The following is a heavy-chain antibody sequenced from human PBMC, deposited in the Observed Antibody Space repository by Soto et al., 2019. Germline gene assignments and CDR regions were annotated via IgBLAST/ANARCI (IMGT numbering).Heavy chain of an antibody. V-gene: IGHV4-59*08. CDR1: GGSISSYY. Sequence: PSETLSLTCTVSGGSISSYYWSWIRQPPGKGLEWIGYIYYSGSTNYNPSLKSRVTISVDTSKNQFSLKLSSVTAADTAVYYCARYTHDSSGYYLGYWGQGTLVTVSS. CDR2: IYYSGST. CDR3: ARYTHDSSGYYLGY. D-gene: IGHD3-22*01. J-gene: IGHJ4*02.